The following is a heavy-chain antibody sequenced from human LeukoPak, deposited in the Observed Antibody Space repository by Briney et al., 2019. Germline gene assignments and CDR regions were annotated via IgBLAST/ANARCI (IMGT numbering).Heavy chain of an antibody. CDR3: ARGLRGISSGYSNFDY. Sequence: GASVKVSCKASGYTFTGYYIHWVRQAPGQGLEWMGWINSNSGDTNYAQKFQGRVTMTRDTSISTAYMELNRLRSDDTAVYYCARGLRGISSGYSNFDYWGQGTLVTVSS. CDR1: GYTFTGYY. D-gene: IGHD3-22*01. V-gene: IGHV1-2*02. J-gene: IGHJ4*02. CDR2: INSNSGDT.